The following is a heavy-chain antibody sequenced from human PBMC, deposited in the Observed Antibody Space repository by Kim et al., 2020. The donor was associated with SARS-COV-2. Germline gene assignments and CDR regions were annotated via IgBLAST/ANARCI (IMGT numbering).Heavy chain of an antibody. CDR3: AKVPVAVGNYYYYGMDV. J-gene: IGHJ6*02. CDR2: IGGSGERT. V-gene: IGHV3-23*01. CDR1: GFTFSSYA. Sequence: GGSLRLSCAASGFTFSSYAMSWVSQTPGKGLEWVSGIGGSGERTYYADSVKGRFIISRDNSKNTVYLQMNSLGAEDTAVYYCAKVPVAVGNYYYYGMDVWGQGTTVTVSS. D-gene: IGHD6-19*01.